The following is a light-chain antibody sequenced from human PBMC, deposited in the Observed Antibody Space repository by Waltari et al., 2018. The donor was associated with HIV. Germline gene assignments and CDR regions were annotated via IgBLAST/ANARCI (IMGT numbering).Light chain of an antibody. Sequence: QSTLTQPPSASGSPGQSVTLSCTGTSTDIGGSNYVSWHQQHPGKAPKLIMTEVTKRPSGVPDRFSGSKSGNTASLTVSGLQADDEALYYCSSFAPTNKFYVLFGGGTTLTVL. J-gene: IGLJ2*01. CDR3: SSFAPTNKFYVL. CDR1: STDIGGSNY. V-gene: IGLV2-8*01. CDR2: EVT.